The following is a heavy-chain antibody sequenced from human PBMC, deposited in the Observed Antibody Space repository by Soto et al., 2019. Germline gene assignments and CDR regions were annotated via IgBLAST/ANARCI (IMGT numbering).Heavy chain of an antibody. CDR1: GFTFSSYA. CDR3: AKSAGSNAYYPNDY. D-gene: IGHD3-16*01. J-gene: IGHJ4*02. V-gene: IGHV3-23*01. Sequence: GGSLRLSCAASGFTFSSYAMTWVRQAPGKGLEWVSSISGSGISTYYADSVKGRFTISRDNSKNTLYLQMSSLRAEDAAVYYCAKSAGSNAYYPNDYWGQGTLVTVSS. CDR2: ISGSGIST.